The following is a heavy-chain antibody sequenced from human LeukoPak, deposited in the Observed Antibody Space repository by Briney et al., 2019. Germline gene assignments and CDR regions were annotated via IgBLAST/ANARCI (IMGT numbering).Heavy chain of an antibody. CDR1: GGTFSSYA. Sequence: RASVKVSCKASGGTFSSYAISWVRQAPGQGLEWMGGIIPIFGTANYAQKFQGRVTITADESTSTAYMELSSLRSEDTAVYYCARRNGSEYDSSGYYFDYWGQGTLVTVSS. CDR2: IIPIFGTA. CDR3: ARRNGSEYDSSGYYFDY. J-gene: IGHJ4*02. V-gene: IGHV1-69*13. D-gene: IGHD3-22*01.